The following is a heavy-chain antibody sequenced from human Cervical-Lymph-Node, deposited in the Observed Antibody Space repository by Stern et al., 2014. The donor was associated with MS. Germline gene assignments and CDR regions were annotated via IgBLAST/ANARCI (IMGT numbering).Heavy chain of an antibody. D-gene: IGHD3-10*01. J-gene: IGHJ4*02. CDR1: GYTLSDLS. CDR3: AAGIYYVSGSYPY. Sequence: QLVQSGAEVKKPGASVKVSCKVSGYTLSDLSMHWVRQAPGKGLEWMGGYDAEDGETVYAQKFQGRVTMTEDTSTDTAYMELSSLRSEDTAVYYCAAGIYYVSGSYPYWGQGTLVTVSS. CDR2: YDAEDGET. V-gene: IGHV1-24*01.